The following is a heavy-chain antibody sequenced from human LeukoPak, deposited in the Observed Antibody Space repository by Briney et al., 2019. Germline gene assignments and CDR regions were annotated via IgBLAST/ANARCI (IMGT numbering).Heavy chain of an antibody. CDR3: ARDVLLWFGESSTGFQH. V-gene: IGHV1-18*01. D-gene: IGHD3-10*01. CDR2: ISAYNGNT. Sequence: ASVKVSCKASGYTFTSYGISWVRQAPGQGLEWMGWISAYNGNTNYAQKLQGRVTMTTDTSTSTAYMELRSLRSDDTAVYYCARDVLLWFGESSTGFQHWGQGTLVTVSS. J-gene: IGHJ1*01. CDR1: GYTFTSYG.